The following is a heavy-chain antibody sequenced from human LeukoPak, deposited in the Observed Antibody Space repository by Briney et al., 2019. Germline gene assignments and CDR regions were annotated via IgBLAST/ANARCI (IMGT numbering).Heavy chain of an antibody. V-gene: IGHV4-39*07. CDR1: GASIRSSSYY. J-gene: IGHJ4*02. Sequence: PSETLSLTCTVSGASIRSSSYYWGWIRQPPGKWLEWIGSIYYSGNTYYNPSLKSRVTISVDTSKNQFSLKLSSVTAAGTAVYYCARDGSGSSNYFDYWGQGTLVTVSS. CDR2: IYYSGNT. CDR3: ARDGSGSSNYFDY. D-gene: IGHD3-10*01.